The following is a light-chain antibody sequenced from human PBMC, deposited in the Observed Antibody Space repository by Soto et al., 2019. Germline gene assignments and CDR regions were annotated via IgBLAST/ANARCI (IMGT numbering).Light chain of an antibody. CDR1: QSVSSSY. Sequence: EIVLTQSPGTLSLSPGERATLSCRASQSVSSSYLAWYQQKPGQAPRLLIYGASSRETGIPDRFSGSGSGTDFTLTISRLEPEDFAVYYCQQYGSSSWTFGRGTKVDIK. CDR3: QQYGSSSWT. J-gene: IGKJ1*01. V-gene: IGKV3-20*01. CDR2: GAS.